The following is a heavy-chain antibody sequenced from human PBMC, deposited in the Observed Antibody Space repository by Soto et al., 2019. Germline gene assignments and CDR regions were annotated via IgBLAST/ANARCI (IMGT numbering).Heavy chain of an antibody. V-gene: IGHV3-23*01. CDR1: GFTFSSYA. Sequence: GGSLRLSCAASGFTFSSYAMSWVRQAPGKGLEWVSAISGSGGSTYYADSVKGRFTISRDNSKNTLYLQMNSLRAEDIAIYYCATSSTGAIDYWGQGTLVTVSS. CDR2: ISGSGGST. J-gene: IGHJ4*02. D-gene: IGHD1-1*01. CDR3: ATSSTGAIDY.